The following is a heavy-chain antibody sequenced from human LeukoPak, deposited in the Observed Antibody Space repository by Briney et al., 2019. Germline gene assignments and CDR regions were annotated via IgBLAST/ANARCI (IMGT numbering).Heavy chain of an antibody. Sequence: SETLSLTCTDSGGSISSYYWSWIRQPPGKGLERIGYIYYSGSTNYNPSLKSRVTISVDTSKNQFSLKLSSVTAADTAVYYCARLPYSSGWDYYYGMDVWGQGTTVTVSS. J-gene: IGHJ6*02. D-gene: IGHD6-19*01. CDR3: ARLPYSSGWDYYYGMDV. CDR2: IYYSGST. CDR1: GGSISSYY. V-gene: IGHV4-59*01.